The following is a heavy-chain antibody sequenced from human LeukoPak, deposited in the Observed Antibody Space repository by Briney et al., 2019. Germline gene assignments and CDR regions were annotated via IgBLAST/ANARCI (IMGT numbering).Heavy chain of an antibody. V-gene: IGHV3-72*01. CDR1: GFTFSDHY. J-gene: IGHJ4*02. CDR3: TRVVLVGTTYSYFDY. CDR2: TRKKTNSYTT. Sequence: PGGSLRLSCAASGFTFSDHYMDWVRQAPGKGLEWVGRTRKKTNSYTTEYAASVKGRFTISRDDSKNSLYLQMNSLKAEDTAVYYCTRVVLVGTTYSYFDYWGQETLVTVSS. D-gene: IGHD1-26*01.